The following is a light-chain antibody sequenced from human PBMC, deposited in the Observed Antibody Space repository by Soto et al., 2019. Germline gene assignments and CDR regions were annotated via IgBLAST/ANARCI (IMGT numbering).Light chain of an antibody. J-gene: IGKJ1*01. CDR2: AAS. CDR3: QQSYSRLVT. Sequence: DIPMTQSPSSLSASVEDRVIITCRASENINSYLNWYQQKPGKAPKLLIYAASSLQSGVPSRFSGSGSETVFTLTITNLQPEDSATYYCQQSYSRLVTFGQGTKVEIK. V-gene: IGKV1-39*01. CDR1: ENINSY.